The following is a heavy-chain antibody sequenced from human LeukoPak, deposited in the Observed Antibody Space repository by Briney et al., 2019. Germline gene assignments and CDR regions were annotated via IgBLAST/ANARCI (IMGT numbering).Heavy chain of an antibody. CDR2: IYSGGST. V-gene: IGHV3-53*01. D-gene: IGHD1-26*01. CDR3: ARGMGATWFDY. Sequence: GGSLRLSCAASGFTVSSNYMSWVRQAPGKGLEWVSVIYSGGSTYYADSVKGRFTISRDNSKNTLYLQMNSLRAEDTAVYYCARGMGATWFDYWGQGTLATVSS. J-gene: IGHJ4*02. CDR1: GFTVSSNY.